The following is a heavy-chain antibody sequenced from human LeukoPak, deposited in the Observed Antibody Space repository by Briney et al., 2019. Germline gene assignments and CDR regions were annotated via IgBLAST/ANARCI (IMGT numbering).Heavy chain of an antibody. CDR1: GFSLSNARMG. CDR2: IFSNEEK. J-gene: IGHJ5*02. D-gene: IGHD2-15*01. V-gene: IGHV2-26*01. Sequence: ESGPVLSHPTETLTLTFTVSGFSLSNARMGVSWIRQPPGKALEWLAHIFSNEEKSYSTSLKSRLTISKDTSKSQVVPTMTNMDPVDTATYYCARIRTMRDCSVGSCYYGYNWFDPWGQGTLVTVSS. CDR3: ARIRTMRDCSVGSCYYGYNWFDP.